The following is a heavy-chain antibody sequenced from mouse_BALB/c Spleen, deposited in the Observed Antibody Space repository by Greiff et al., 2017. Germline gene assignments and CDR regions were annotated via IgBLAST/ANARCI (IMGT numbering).Heavy chain of an antibody. CDR2: ISSGGGST. D-gene: IGHD2-4*01. V-gene: IGHV5-12-1*01. CDR1: GFAFSSYD. Sequence: EVHLVESGGGLVKPGGSLKLSCAASGFAFSSYDMSWVRQTPEKRLEWVAYISSGGGSTYYPDTVKGRFTISRDNAKNTLYLQMSSLKSEDTAMYYCARHDYAWFAYWGQGTLVTVSA. J-gene: IGHJ3*01. CDR3: ARHDYAWFAY.